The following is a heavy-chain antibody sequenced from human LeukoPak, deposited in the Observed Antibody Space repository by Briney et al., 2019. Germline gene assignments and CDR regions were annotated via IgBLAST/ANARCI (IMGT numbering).Heavy chain of an antibody. CDR1: GGSISSGSYY. CDR2: IYTSGST. V-gene: IGHV4-61*02. D-gene: IGHD2-15*01. Sequence: SETLSLTCTVSGGSISSGSYYWSWIRQPAGKGLEWIGRIYTSGSTNYNPSLKSRVTISVDTSKNQFSLKLSSVTAADTAVYYCARDRPHGIYYYYYMDVWGKGTTVTISS. CDR3: ARDRPHGIYYYYYMDV. J-gene: IGHJ6*03.